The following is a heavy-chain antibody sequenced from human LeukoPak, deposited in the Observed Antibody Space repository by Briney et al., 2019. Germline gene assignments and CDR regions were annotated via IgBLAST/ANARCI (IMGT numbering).Heavy chain of an antibody. CDR1: GGSFSGYY. CDR2: IYYSGST. Sequence: KPSETLSLTCAVYGGSFSGYYWSWIRQPPGKGLEWIGYIYYSGSTNYNPSLKSRVTISVDTSKNQFSLKLSSVTAADTAVYYCARLSVSGYDYYFDYWGQGTLVTVSS. D-gene: IGHD5-12*01. J-gene: IGHJ4*02. V-gene: IGHV4-59*08. CDR3: ARLSVSGYDYYFDY.